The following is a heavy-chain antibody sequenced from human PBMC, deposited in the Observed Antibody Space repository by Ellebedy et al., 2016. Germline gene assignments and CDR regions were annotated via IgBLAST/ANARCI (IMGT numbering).Heavy chain of an antibody. CDR1: GYTFTSYY. Sequence: ASVKVSCXASGYTFTSYYMHWVRQAPGQGLEWMGIINPSGGSTSYAQKFQGRVTMTRDTSTSTVYMELSSLRSEDTAVYYCARDMWAGYYKSYYYYGMDVWGQGTTVTVSS. V-gene: IGHV1-46*01. CDR2: INPSGGST. J-gene: IGHJ6*02. D-gene: IGHD3/OR15-3a*01. CDR3: ARDMWAGYYKSYYYYGMDV.